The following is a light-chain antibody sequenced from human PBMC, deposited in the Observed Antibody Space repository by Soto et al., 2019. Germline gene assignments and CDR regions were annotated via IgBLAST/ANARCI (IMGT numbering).Light chain of an antibody. J-gene: IGKJ5*01. CDR1: QSVSSSY. V-gene: IGKV3-20*01. CDR2: GAS. CDR3: QQYNSYST. Sequence: EIVLTQSPGTLSLSPGARATLSCRASQSVSSSYLAWYQQKPGQASRLLIYGASSRATGIPDRFSGSGSGKEFTLTISSLQPDDFATYYCQQYNSYSTFGQGTRLEIK.